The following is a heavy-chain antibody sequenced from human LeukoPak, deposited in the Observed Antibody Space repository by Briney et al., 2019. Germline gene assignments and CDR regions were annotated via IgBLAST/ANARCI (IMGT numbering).Heavy chain of an antibody. CDR2: IIPILGIA. D-gene: IGHD2-2*01. V-gene: IGHV1-69*04. CDR1: GGTFSSYA. Sequence: SVTVSCKASGGTFSSYAISWVRQAPGQGLEWMGRIIPILGIANYAQKFQGRVTITADKSTSTAYMELRSLRSDDTAVYYCARAGSRSAFDIWGQGTMVTVSS. CDR3: ARAGSRSAFDI. J-gene: IGHJ3*02.